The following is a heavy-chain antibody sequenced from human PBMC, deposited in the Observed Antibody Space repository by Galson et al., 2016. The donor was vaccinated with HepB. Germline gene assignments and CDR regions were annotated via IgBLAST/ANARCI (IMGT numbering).Heavy chain of an antibody. Sequence: SVKVSCKASGYRFASYGFSWVRQAPGQELEWMGWINGDSGETNYAKTFQGRVTLTIERSTNTAYMELRSLTSEDTAGDYCAREVYAGALDHWGQGNLVTGSS. J-gene: IGHJ4*02. CDR2: INGDSGET. D-gene: IGHD2-8*01. V-gene: IGHV1-18*01. CDR1: GYRFASYG. CDR3: AREVYAGALDH.